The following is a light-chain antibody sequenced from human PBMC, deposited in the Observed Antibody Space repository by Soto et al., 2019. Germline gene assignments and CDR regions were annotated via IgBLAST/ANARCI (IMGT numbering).Light chain of an antibody. V-gene: IGKV3D-20*01. CDR2: DVS. Sequence: EIVLTQSPATLSLSPGERATLSCGASQSVGINYLAWYQQKPGLAPRLLMYDVSKRFSGTPDRFSGSGSGTDFTIIITRLEPLDSAVYYCLQFGTSLTFGGGTKVEIK. CDR3: LQFGTSLT. CDR1: QSVGINY. J-gene: IGKJ4*01.